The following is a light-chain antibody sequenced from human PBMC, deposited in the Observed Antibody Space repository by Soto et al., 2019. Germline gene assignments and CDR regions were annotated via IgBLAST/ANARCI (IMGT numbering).Light chain of an antibody. Sequence: QLVLTQPPSVSEAPRQRVTISCSGSSSNIGNNAVNWYQQLPGKAPKLLIYYDDLLPSGVSDRFSGSKSGTSASLANSGLQSENEADYYFAAWDDSMNGVVFGGGTKLTV. J-gene: IGLJ2*01. CDR3: AAWDDSMNGVV. CDR2: YDD. CDR1: SSNIGNNA. V-gene: IGLV1-36*01.